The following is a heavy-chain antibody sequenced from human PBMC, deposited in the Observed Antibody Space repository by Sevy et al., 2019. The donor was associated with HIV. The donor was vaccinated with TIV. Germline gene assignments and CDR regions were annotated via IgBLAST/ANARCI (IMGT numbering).Heavy chain of an antibody. D-gene: IGHD6-13*01. CDR2: LKSDVYGGTV. Sequence: GGSLRLSCTASGFTFGDYCMSWVRQAPGKGLEWVAFLKSDVYGGTVDHAASVRGRFVISRDDSKTIAHLQMNDLKTKDTGVYYCTRWKAAQSIFDYWGQGALVTVSS. CDR1: GFTFGDYC. J-gene: IGHJ4*02. CDR3: TRWKAAQSIFDY. V-gene: IGHV3-49*04.